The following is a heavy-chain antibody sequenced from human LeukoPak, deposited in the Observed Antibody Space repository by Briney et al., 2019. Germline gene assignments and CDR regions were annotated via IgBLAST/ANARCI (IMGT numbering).Heavy chain of an antibody. Sequence: PGGSLRLSCVASGFTFSSYWMSWVRQAPGKGLEWVANIKQDGSEKYYVASVKGRFTISRDNAKNSLYLQMNSLRAEDTAVYYCARAGGTYYGIAFDIWGQGTMVTVSS. V-gene: IGHV3-7*01. J-gene: IGHJ3*02. CDR3: ARAGGTYYGIAFDI. CDR1: GFTFSSYW. D-gene: IGHD1-26*01. CDR2: IKQDGSEK.